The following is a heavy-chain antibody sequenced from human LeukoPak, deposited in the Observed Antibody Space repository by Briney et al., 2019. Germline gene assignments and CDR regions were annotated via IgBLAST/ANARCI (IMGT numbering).Heavy chain of an antibody. V-gene: IGHV3-21*01. CDR2: ISSSGSYI. D-gene: IGHD3-22*01. Sequence: GGSLRLSCAASGFTFSSYSMNWVRQAPGKGLEWVSSISSSGSYIHYADSVKGRFTISRDNAKNSLYLQMNSLRAEDTAVYNCARDVGVRDDISGYYYYGMDVWGQGTTVTVSS. CDR3: ARDVGVRDDISGYYYYGMDV. J-gene: IGHJ6*02. CDR1: GFTFSSYS.